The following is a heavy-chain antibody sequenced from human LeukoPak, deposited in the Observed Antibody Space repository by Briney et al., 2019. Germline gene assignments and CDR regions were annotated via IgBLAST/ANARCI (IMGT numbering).Heavy chain of an antibody. J-gene: IGHJ3*02. D-gene: IGHD5-18*01. V-gene: IGHV1-18*01. CDR2: ISAYNGNT. Sequence: ASVKVSCKASGYTFTSYGISWVRQAPGQGLEWMGWISAYNGNTNYAQKLQGRVTMTTDTSTSTVYMELRSLRSDDTAVYYCARAMIQLTPFAFDIWGQGTMVTVSS. CDR3: ARAMIQLTPFAFDI. CDR1: GYTFTSYG.